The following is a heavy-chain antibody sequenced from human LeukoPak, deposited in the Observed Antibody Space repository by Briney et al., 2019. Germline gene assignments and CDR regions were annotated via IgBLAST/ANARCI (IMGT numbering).Heavy chain of an antibody. J-gene: IGHJ4*02. V-gene: IGHV1-18*01. CDR1: GYTFTSYG. Sequence: GASVKVSCKASGYTFTSYGISWVRQAAAQGLEWMGWISAYNGNTNYAQKLQGRVTMTTDTSTSTAYMELRSLRSDDTAVYYCARDREDYYGSGSYSSQPFDYWGQGTLVTVSS. CDR3: ARDREDYYGSGSYSSQPFDY. CDR2: ISAYNGNT. D-gene: IGHD3-10*01.